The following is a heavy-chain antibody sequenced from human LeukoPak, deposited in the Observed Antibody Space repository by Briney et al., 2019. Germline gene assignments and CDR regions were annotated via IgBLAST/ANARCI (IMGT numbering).Heavy chain of an antibody. CDR3: AKDRGYCSSTSCYASFDY. Sequence: GGSLRLPCAASGFTFSSYAMSWVRQAPGKGLEWVSAISGSGGSTYYADSVKGRFTISRDNSKNTLYLQMNSLRAEDTAVYYCAKDRGYCSSTSCYASFDYWGQGTLVTVSS. CDR1: GFTFSSYA. CDR2: ISGSGGST. J-gene: IGHJ4*02. V-gene: IGHV3-23*01. D-gene: IGHD2-2*01.